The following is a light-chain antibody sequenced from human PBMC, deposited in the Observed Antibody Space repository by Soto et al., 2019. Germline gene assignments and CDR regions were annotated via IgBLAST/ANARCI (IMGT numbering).Light chain of an antibody. V-gene: IGKV3-20*01. CDR1: QSVTSNY. J-gene: IGKJ3*01. CDR3: LQTYSTPFT. Sequence: EIVLTQSPGTLSLSPGERATLSCRASQSVTSNYLTWYQQKPGQAPRLLMYDASSRATGIPARFSGSGSGTDFTLTISSLQPEDFATYYCLQTYSTPFTFGPGTKVDIK. CDR2: DAS.